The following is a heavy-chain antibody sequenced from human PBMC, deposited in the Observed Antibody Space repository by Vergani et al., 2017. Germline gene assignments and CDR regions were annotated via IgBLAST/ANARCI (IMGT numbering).Heavy chain of an antibody. CDR3: ATKSXGTPGCQIGYFRE. V-gene: IGHV3-30*03. CDR1: GFTSSYYG. J-gene: IGHJ1*01. CDR2: ISYDGTQK. Sequence: QVHLVESGGGVVQPGRSLTLSCVVSGFTSSYYGMHWVRQAPGKGLEWVAVISYDGTQKYYADSVKGRFTISRDNSNSTLYLQMNSLRTEDTAVYYCATKSXGTPGCQIGYFREWGQGTLVTVSS. D-gene: IGHD1-1*01.